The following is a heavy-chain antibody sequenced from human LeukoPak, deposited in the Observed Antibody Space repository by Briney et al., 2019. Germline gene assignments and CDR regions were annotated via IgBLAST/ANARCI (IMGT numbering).Heavy chain of an antibody. CDR1: GGSSSGYY. CDR2: INHSVST. CDR3: ASRAISVASQNLDS. D-gene: IGHD2-2*01. V-gene: IGHV4-34*01. J-gene: IGHJ4*02. Sequence: SDTLSLTCAVYGGSSSGYYWSWIRQPPGKGLEWIGEINHSVSTNYNPSLQRRVTISVDKSKNQFSLKVTSMTAADTALYYCASRAISVASQNLDSWGQGTRVTVSP.